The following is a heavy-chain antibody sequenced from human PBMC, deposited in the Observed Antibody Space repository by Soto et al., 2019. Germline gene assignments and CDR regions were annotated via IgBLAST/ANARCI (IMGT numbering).Heavy chain of an antibody. J-gene: IGHJ4*02. CDR2: IYYSGST. CDR1: GGSISSYY. V-gene: IGHV4-59*01. Sequence: PSETLSLTCTVSGGSISSYYWSWIRQPPGKGLEWIGYIYYSGSTNYNPSLKSRVTISVDTSKNQFSLKLSSVTAADTAVYYCARVGLSPYYDFWSGYYHFDYWGQGTLVTVS. CDR3: ARVGLSPYYDFWSGYYHFDY. D-gene: IGHD3-3*01.